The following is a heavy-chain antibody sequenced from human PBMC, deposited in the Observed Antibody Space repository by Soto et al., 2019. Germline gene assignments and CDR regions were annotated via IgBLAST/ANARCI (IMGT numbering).Heavy chain of an antibody. J-gene: IGHJ4*02. CDR3: ARDAGGGSYLAY. Sequence: QVQLVQSGGEVKKPGASVKVSCKPSGYTFTNYGISWVRQAPGQGLEWMGWISAFNGNTKYAQKFQGRVTLTTDTSTSTAYMELRSLRYDVTAVYYCARDAGGGSYLAYWGQGTLVTVSS. CDR2: ISAFNGNT. CDR1: GYTFTNYG. D-gene: IGHD1-26*01. V-gene: IGHV1-18*01.